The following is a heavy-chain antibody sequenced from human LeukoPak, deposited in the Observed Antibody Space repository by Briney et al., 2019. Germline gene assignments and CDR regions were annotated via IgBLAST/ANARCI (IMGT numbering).Heavy chain of an antibody. Sequence: SETLSLTCTVSGGSISSGSYDWSWIRQPAGKGLDWIGRVYTSGSTNYKPSLKSRVTISVDTSKNQFSLKLSSVTAADTAVYYCARGTGNAFDIWGQGTMVTVS. V-gene: IGHV4-61*02. J-gene: IGHJ3*02. CDR1: GGSISSGSYD. CDR3: ARGTGNAFDI. CDR2: VYTSGST. D-gene: IGHD1-14*01.